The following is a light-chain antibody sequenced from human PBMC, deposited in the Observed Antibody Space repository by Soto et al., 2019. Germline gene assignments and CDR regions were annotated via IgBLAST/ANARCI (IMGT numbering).Light chain of an antibody. CDR2: GAS. Sequence: DIVLTQSPGTLSLSPGERATLSCRASQGFSANHSTWYQQKPGQAPRLLMCGASTRATDIPDRFSGSGSGTDFTLTISRLEPEDFAVYFCQQYSRSPFTFGPGPKLDI. CDR1: QGFSANH. V-gene: IGKV3-20*01. J-gene: IGKJ3*01. CDR3: QQYSRSPFT.